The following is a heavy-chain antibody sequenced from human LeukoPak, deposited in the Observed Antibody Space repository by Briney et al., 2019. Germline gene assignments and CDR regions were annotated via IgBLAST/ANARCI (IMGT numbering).Heavy chain of an antibody. Sequence: GASVKVSCKASGYTFTDHYIHWVRQAPGQGLEWMAWMNPKSGDTNYAQSFRGRVTLTRDSSISTAYMELGWLTSDDSAVYHCAREVAAGGTGVGINWFDLWGQGTLVTVSS. CDR3: AREVAAGGTGVGINWFDL. J-gene: IGHJ5*02. CDR2: MNPKSGDT. V-gene: IGHV1-2*02. D-gene: IGHD6-13*01. CDR1: GYTFTDHY.